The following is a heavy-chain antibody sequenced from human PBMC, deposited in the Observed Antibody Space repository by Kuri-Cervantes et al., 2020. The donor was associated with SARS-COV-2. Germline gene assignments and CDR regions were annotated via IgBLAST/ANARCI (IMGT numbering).Heavy chain of an antibody. V-gene: IGHV3-30-3*01. CDR3: ATTSGSYRSNWFDP. CDR1: GFTFSSYA. Sequence: GESLKISCAASGFTFSSYAMHWVRQAPGKGLEWVAVISYDGSNKYYADSVKGRFTISRDNSKNTLYLQMNSLRAEDTAVYYCATTSGSYRSNWFDPWGQGTLVTVSS. J-gene: IGHJ5*02. CDR2: ISYDGSNK. D-gene: IGHD1-26*01.